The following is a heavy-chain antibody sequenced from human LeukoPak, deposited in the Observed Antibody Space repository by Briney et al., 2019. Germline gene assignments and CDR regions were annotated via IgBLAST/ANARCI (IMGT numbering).Heavy chain of an antibody. D-gene: IGHD6-19*01. V-gene: IGHV4-39*01. CDR3: ARQVVAVAGTGYFDY. CDR2: IYYSGST. CDR1: GGSIRSSSYY. J-gene: IGHJ4*02. Sequence: SETLSLTCTVSGGSIRSSSYYWGWIRQPPGKGLEWIGSIYYSGSTYYDASLKSRGTISVDTSKNQFSLKLNSVTAADTAVYFCARQVVAVAGTGYFDYWGQGTLVTVSS.